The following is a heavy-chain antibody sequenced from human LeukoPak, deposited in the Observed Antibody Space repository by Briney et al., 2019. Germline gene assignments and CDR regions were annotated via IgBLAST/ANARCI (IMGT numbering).Heavy chain of an antibody. Sequence: KPSETLSLTCSVSGASLNYWGWIRQSPGKGLEWLGYISDTGKTDYNPSLKSRGTLSLETSKNQFSLRLTSVTAADTAVYYCVTGYYEPFDNWGQGTLVTVSS. D-gene: IGHD3-16*01. V-gene: IGHV4-59*01. CDR3: VTGYYEPFDN. CDR2: ISDTGKT. J-gene: IGHJ4*02. CDR1: GASLNY.